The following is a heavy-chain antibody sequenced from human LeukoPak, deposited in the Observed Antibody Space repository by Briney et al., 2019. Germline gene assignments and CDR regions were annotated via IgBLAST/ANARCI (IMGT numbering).Heavy chain of an antibody. CDR3: ARDIAVAGTPVYFDY. Sequence: GGSLRLSCAASGFTFSSYWMSWVRQAPGKGLEWVANIKQDGSEKYYVDSVKGRFTISRDNAKNSLYLQMNSLRAEDTAAYYCARDIAVAGTPVYFDYWGQGTLVTVSS. V-gene: IGHV3-7*01. D-gene: IGHD6-19*01. CDR2: IKQDGSEK. J-gene: IGHJ4*02. CDR1: GFTFSSYW.